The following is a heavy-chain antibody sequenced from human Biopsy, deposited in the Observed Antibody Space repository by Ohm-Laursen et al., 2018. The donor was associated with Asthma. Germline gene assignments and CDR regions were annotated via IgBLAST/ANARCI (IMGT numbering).Heavy chain of an antibody. J-gene: IGHJ3*02. D-gene: IGHD1-1*01. CDR2: IWYDGSNK. V-gene: IGHV3-33*01. CDR3: VRDGTDDAFDI. CDR1: GFTFRSYG. Sequence: SLRLSCAASGFTFRSYGMHWVRQAPGKGLEWVAIIWYDGSNKYHADSVRGRFTISRDNSKNTLYLQMNSLRAEDTAVYYCVRDGTDDAFDIWGQGTVVSVSS.